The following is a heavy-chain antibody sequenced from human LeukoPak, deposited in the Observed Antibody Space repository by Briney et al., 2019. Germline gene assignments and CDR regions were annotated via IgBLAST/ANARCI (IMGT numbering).Heavy chain of an antibody. D-gene: IGHD1-26*01. J-gene: IGHJ4*02. Sequence: SKTLSLTCTVSGGSISNYYWSWIRQPPGKGLEWIGYIYYSGSTNYNPSLESRVTISVDTSKNQFSLKLDSVTAADTAVYYCARGRSGSYHSPFDYWGQGTLVTVSS. CDR1: GGSISNYY. CDR3: ARGRSGSYHSPFDY. V-gene: IGHV4-59*13. CDR2: IYYSGST.